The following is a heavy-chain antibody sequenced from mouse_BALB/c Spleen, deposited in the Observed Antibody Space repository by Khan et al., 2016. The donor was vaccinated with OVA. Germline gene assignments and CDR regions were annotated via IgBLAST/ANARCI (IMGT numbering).Heavy chain of an antibody. CDR2: IYPGGGYT. CDR1: GYTFTNYW. D-gene: IGHD3-1*01. J-gene: IGHJ2*01. Sequence: QVQLQQSGAELVRPGTSVKMSCKAAGYTFTNYWIGWVKQRPGHGLEWIGDIYPGGGYTNYNEKFKGKATLTADPSSSTAYMQLSSLTSGDSVIYYCARRGAARATWYYFDYWGQGTTLTVSS. V-gene: IGHV1-63*02. CDR3: ARRGAARATWYYFDY.